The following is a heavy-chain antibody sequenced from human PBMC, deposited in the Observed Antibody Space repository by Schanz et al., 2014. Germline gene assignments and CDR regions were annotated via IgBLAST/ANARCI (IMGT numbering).Heavy chain of an antibody. V-gene: IGHV3-48*01. J-gene: IGHJ4*02. D-gene: IGHD3-10*01. Sequence: EVQLVESGGGLVQPGGSLRLSCAASGFTFSSYAMSWVRQAPGKGLEWISYITYNGGTIYYADSVKGRFTISRDNAKNSLYLQMNSLRPEDTAVYYCAKYRGYYRVSGSYRELEYWGQGTLVTVSS. CDR1: GFTFSSYA. CDR3: AKYRGYYRVSGSYRELEY. CDR2: ITYNGGTI.